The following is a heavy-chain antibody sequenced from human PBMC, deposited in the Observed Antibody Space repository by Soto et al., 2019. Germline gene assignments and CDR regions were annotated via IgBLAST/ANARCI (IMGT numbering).Heavy chain of an antibody. D-gene: IGHD3-10*01. CDR2: IYYSGST. CDR1: GGSISSSSYY. J-gene: IGHJ4*02. V-gene: IGHV4-39*01. CDR3: ARHYDSSMVAPFDY. Sequence: SETLSLTCSVSGGSISSSSYYWGWIRQPPGKGLEWIGSIYYSGSTYSNPSLKNRVTISVDTSKNQFSLKLSSVTAADTSVYYCARHYDSSMVAPFDYWGQGTLVTVSS.